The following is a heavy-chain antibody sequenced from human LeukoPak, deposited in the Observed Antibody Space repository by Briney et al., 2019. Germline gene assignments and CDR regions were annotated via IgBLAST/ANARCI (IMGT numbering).Heavy chain of an antibody. CDR3: ATPERGYSGYDFGS. J-gene: IGHJ4*02. V-gene: IGHV1-2*02. CDR2: INPNSGGT. Sequence: ASVKVSCKASGYTFTGYYMHWVRQAPGQGLEWMGWINPNSGGTNYAQKFQGRVTMTRDTSISTAYMELSGLRSDDTAVYYCATPERGYSGYDFGSWGQGTLVTVSS. D-gene: IGHD5-12*01. CDR1: GYTFTGYY.